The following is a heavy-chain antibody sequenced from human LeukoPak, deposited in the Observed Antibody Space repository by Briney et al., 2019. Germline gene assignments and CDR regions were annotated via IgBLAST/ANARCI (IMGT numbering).Heavy chain of an antibody. V-gene: IGHV4-59*01. CDR3: ARILSTGYPDY. CDR1: GGSISSYY. J-gene: IGHJ4*02. D-gene: IGHD2/OR15-2a*01. Sequence: PSETLSLTCTVSGGSISSYYWSWIRQPPGKGLEWIGYIYYNGSTNYNPSLKSLVTISVDTSKNEFSLKLSSVTAADTAVYYCARILSTGYPDYWGQGTLVTVSS. CDR2: IYYNGST.